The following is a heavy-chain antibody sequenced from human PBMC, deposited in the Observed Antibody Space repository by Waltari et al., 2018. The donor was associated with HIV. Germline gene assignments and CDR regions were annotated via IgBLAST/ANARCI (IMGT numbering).Heavy chain of an antibody. Sequence: QLQLLESGGGLVKPGGSLRLSCAASGFTFSDYYMTWIGQAPGKGLQWVSYISGSGSTIEYADSVKGRFTISRDNTENSLYLQMNSLRAEDTAVYYCARETNYYDGSGFYLDDWGQGTLVTVSS. J-gene: IGHJ4*02. CDR2: ISGSGSTI. CDR3: ARETNYYDGSGFYLDD. V-gene: IGHV3-11*01. CDR1: GFTFSDYY. D-gene: IGHD3-22*01.